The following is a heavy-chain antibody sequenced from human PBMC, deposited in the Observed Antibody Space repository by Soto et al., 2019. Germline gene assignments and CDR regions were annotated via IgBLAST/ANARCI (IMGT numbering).Heavy chain of an antibody. CDR3: AKDGPWELSA. D-gene: IGHD1-26*01. V-gene: IGHV3-48*02. J-gene: IGHJ5*02. CDR2: ISSVSSTI. CDR1: GFTFSNYN. Sequence: EVQLVESGGGLVQPGGSLRLSCSASGFTFSNYNMNWVRQAPGKGLEWLSYISSVSSTIYYADSVKGRFTISRDNAKNSLYLQMNSLRDEDTAVYYCAKDGPWELSAWGQGTLVTVSS.